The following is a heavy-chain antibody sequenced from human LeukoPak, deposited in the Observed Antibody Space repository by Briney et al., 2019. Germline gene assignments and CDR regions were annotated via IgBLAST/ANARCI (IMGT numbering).Heavy chain of an antibody. CDR3: ARGVWDSRATLSSYFDH. Sequence: PSETLSLTCTVSGGSISTYYWTWIRQPAGKGLEWIGRIFNLGITKYNPSLKSRVNMSVDTSNNQFSLTLTSVTAAHTAVYYCARGVWDSRATLSSYFDHWGKGPLVAVSS. D-gene: IGHD3-16*01. V-gene: IGHV4-4*07. J-gene: IGHJ4*02. CDR1: GGSISTYY. CDR2: IFNLGIT.